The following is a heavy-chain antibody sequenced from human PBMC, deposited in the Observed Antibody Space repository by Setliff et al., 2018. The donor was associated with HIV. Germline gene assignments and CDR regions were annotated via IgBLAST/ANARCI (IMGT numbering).Heavy chain of an antibody. CDR2: IDWDDDK. D-gene: IGHD2-21*01. CDR3: ARISSGDCSEGEDY. V-gene: IGHV2-70*17. CDR1: GFSLRSSGMC. J-gene: IGHJ4*02. Sequence: SGPTLVNPTPTLTLTCTFSGFSLRSSGMCVSWIRQPPGKALEWLARIDWDDDKFYSASLKTRLTISKDTSKSQVVLTMTSVDPVDTATYYCARISSGDCSEGEDYWGQGTLVTVSS.